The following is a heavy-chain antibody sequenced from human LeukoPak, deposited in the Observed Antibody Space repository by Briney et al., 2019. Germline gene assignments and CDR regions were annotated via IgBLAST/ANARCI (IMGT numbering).Heavy chain of an antibody. CDR3: AARPLRLDAFDI. Sequence: SETLSLTCAVYGGSFSGYYWSWIRQPPGKGLEWIGYIYHSGSTYYNPSLKSRVTISVDRSKNQFSLKLSSVTAADTAVYYCAARPLRLDAFDIWGQGTMVTVSS. CDR1: GGSFSGYY. D-gene: IGHD6-6*01. J-gene: IGHJ3*02. V-gene: IGHV4-34*01. CDR2: IYHSGST.